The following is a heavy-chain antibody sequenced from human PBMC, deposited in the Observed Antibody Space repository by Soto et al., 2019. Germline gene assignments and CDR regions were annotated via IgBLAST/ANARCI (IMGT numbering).Heavy chain of an antibody. D-gene: IGHD3-10*01. CDR2: ISWNSGSI. J-gene: IGHJ3*02. Sequence: GGSLRLSCAASGFTFDDYAMHWVRQAPGKGLEWVSGISWNSGSIGYADSVKGRFTISRDNAKNSLYLQMNSLRAEDTALYYCAKDRDGSGSYPYPQGAFDIWGQGTMVTVSS. CDR3: AKDRDGSGSYPYPQGAFDI. CDR1: GFTFDDYA. V-gene: IGHV3-9*01.